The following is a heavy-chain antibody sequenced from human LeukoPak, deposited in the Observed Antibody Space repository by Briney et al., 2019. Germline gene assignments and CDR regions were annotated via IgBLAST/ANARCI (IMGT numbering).Heavy chain of an antibody. V-gene: IGHV3-11*01. CDR3: AREGNWNDAYCYYYYYMDV. CDR1: GFTFSDYY. Sequence: GGSLRLSCAASGFTFSDYYMSWIRQAPGKGLEWVSYISSSGSTIYYADSVKGRFTISRDNAKNSLYLQMNSLRAEDTAVYYCAREGNWNDAYCYYYYYMDVWGKGTTVTVSS. J-gene: IGHJ6*03. CDR2: ISSSGSTI. D-gene: IGHD1-1*01.